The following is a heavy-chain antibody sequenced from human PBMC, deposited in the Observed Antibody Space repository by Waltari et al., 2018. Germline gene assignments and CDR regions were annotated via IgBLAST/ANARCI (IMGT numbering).Heavy chain of an antibody. CDR2: IDTRGRTI. J-gene: IGHJ5*02. CDR3: ARDRWTADWFSGEIDL. CDR1: GFSFSNRE. Sequence: EEQLVESGGDLVQPGGSLRLSCAAFGFSFSNREMNWVRQAPGQGLEWLSYIDTRGRTIHYADSVKGRFTISRDNAKNSLYLQMNSLRADDSAVYYCARDRWTADWFSGEIDLWGQGTLVTVSS. D-gene: IGHD3-9*01. V-gene: IGHV3-48*03.